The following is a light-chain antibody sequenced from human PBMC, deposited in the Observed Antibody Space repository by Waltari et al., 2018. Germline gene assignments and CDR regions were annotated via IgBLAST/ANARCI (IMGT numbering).Light chain of an antibody. CDR3: QQGKDFPPAT. J-gene: IGKJ1*01. CDR1: QGLRTC. V-gene: IGKV1-12*01. CDR2: SIS. Sequence: DIQMTQSPSSVSASVGDRVTITCRASQGLRTCLAWYQQRPGTPPKLLIHSISILQSGVPSRFSGSGSGTDFSLTISSLQPEDSATYYCQQGKDFPPATFGPGTRVEVK.